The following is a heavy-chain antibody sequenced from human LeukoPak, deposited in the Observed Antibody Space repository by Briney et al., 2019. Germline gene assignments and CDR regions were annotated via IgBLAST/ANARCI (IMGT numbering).Heavy chain of an antibody. CDR1: GDSVSSNSAA. J-gene: IGHJ6*03. Sequence: SQTLSLTCAISGDSVSSNSAAWNWIRQSPSRGLEWLGRTYYRSKWYNDYAVSVKSRITINPDTSKNQFSLQLNSVTPEDTAVYYCARGQYSSSSDYYYCYMDVWGKGTTVTVSS. CDR2: TYYRSKWYN. CDR3: ARGQYSSSSDYYYCYMDV. V-gene: IGHV6-1*01. D-gene: IGHD6-6*01.